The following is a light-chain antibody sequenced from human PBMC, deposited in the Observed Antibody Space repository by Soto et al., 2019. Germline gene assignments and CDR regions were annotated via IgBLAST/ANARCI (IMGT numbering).Light chain of an antibody. CDR2: DVS. Sequence: DFGRTQSPSTLSASVGDRVTISCRASQSISRWLAGYQQKPGRAPKLLIYDVSSLKSGVPSRFSGSGSGTEFTLTISSLQPDDFATYYCQQYNSYSITFGQGTRLGL. CDR1: QSISRW. V-gene: IGKV1-5*01. CDR3: QQYNSYSIT. J-gene: IGKJ5*01.